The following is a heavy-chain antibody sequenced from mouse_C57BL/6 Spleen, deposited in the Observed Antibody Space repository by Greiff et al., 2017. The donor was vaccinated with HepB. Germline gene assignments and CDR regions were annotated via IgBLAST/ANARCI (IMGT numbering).Heavy chain of an antibody. D-gene: IGHD2-1*01. Sequence: VQLKQPGAELVMPGASVKLSCKASGYTFTSYWMHWVKQRPGQGLEWIGEIDPSDSYTNYNQKFKGKSTLTVDKSSSTAYMQLSSLTSEDSAVYYCARRGYYGNYPYAMDYWGQGTSVTVSS. J-gene: IGHJ4*01. CDR1: GYTFTSYW. V-gene: IGHV1-69*01. CDR2: IDPSDSYT. CDR3: ARRGYYGNYPYAMDY.